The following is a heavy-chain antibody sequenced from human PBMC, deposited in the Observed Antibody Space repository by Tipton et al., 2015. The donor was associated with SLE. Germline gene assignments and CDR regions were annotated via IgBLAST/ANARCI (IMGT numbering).Heavy chain of an antibody. CDR3: ARASIAVAGKVAFDI. CDR2: IWYDGSNK. J-gene: IGHJ3*02. Sequence: SLRLSCAASGFTFSSYGMHWVRQAPGKGLEWVAVIWYDGSNKYYADSVKGRFTISRDNSKNTLYLQMNSLRAEDTAVYYCARASIAVAGKVAFDIRGHGTMFTVSS. V-gene: IGHV3-33*01. D-gene: IGHD6-19*01. CDR1: GFTFSSYG.